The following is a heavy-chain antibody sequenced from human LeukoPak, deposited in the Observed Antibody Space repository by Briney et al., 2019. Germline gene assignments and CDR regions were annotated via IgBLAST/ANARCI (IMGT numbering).Heavy chain of an antibody. V-gene: IGHV3-33*08. CDR2: IWYDGSNK. CDR3: ARDHYYDSSGYPLYDY. CDR1: GFTFSSYA. D-gene: IGHD3-22*01. J-gene: IGHJ4*02. Sequence: GGSLRLSCAASGFTFSSYAMSWVRQAPGKGLEWVAVIWYDGSNKYYADSVKGRFTISRDNSKNTLYLQMNSLRAEDTAVYYCARDHYYDSSGYPLYDYWGQGTLVTVSS.